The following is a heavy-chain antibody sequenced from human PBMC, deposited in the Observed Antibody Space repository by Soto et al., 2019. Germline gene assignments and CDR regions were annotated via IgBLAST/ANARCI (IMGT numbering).Heavy chain of an antibody. Sequence: SETLSLTCTVSGGSVSSCSYYWSWIRPPPGKGLEWIGYTYYSGSTNYNPSLKSRVTSSVDTSKNQFSLMPSSVTAADTAVYCCARGPSITMVRGVIITEYYFDYWGQGTLVTVSS. CDR2: TYYSGST. D-gene: IGHD3-10*01. CDR3: ARGPSITMVRGVIITEYYFDY. J-gene: IGHJ4*02. V-gene: IGHV4-61*01. CDR1: GGSVSSCSYY.